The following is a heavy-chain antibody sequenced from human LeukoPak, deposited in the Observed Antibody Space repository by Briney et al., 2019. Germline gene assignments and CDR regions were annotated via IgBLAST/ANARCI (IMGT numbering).Heavy chain of an antibody. J-gene: IGHJ4*02. CDR3: ATELRFLEWLVY. CDR2: INHSGST. CDR1: GGSFSGYY. V-gene: IGHV4-34*01. Sequence: SETLSLTCAVYGGSFSGYYWSWIRQPTGKGLEWIGEINHSGSTNYNPSLKSRVTISVDTSKNQFSLKLSSVTAADTAVYYCATELRFLEWLVYWGQGTLVTVSS. D-gene: IGHD3-3*01.